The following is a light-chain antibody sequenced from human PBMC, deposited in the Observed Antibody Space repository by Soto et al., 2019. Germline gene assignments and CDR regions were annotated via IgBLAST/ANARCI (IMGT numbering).Light chain of an antibody. J-gene: IGKJ2*02. Sequence: IQMTQAPSSLSAAVGDRVTITCQASQDIKNYLIWYQQKPGKAPKLLTYDASSLGTGVSSRFSGSGSGTYFTLTISSLQPEDIATYYCQQFDSVPCTFGQGTKLEIK. CDR1: QDIKNY. CDR2: DAS. V-gene: IGKV1-33*01. CDR3: QQFDSVPCT.